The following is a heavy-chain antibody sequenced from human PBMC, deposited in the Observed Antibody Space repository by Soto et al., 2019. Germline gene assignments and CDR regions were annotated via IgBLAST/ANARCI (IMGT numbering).Heavy chain of an antibody. J-gene: IGHJ3*02. CDR1: GYTFTSYY. D-gene: IGHD3-22*01. CDR2: INPSGGST. CDR3: ARDQRAMIVMVTQTLDAFDI. V-gene: IGHV1-46*01. Sequence: ASVTVSCKASGYTFTSYYIHWVRQSPGQGLQWMWIINPSGGSTSYAQKFQGRVTMTRDTSTSTVYMELSILRYEDTAVYYCARDQRAMIVMVTQTLDAFDIWGQGTMVTVSS.